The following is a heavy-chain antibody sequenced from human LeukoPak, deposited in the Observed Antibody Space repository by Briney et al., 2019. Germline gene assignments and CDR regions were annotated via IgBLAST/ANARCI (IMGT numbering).Heavy chain of an antibody. CDR1: GFTFSSYA. CDR3: ARDGRGVPNYFDY. D-gene: IGHD1-26*01. Sequence: GSLRLSCAASGFTFSSYAMHWVRRAPGKGLEWVAVISYDGSNKYYADSVKGRFTISRDNSKNTLYLQMNSLRAEDTAVYYCARDGRGVPNYFDYWGQGTLVTVSS. J-gene: IGHJ4*02. V-gene: IGHV3-30-3*01. CDR2: ISYDGSNK.